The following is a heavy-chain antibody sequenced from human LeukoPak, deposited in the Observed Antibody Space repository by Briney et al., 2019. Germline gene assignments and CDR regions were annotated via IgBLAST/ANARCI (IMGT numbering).Heavy chain of an antibody. CDR1: GGSFSGYY. J-gene: IGHJ4*02. V-gene: IGHV4-34*01. CDR3: ARGRGGIAARPFDY. D-gene: IGHD6-6*01. CDR2: INHSGST. Sequence: SETLSLTCAVYGGSFSGYYWSWIRQPPGKGLEWIGEINHSGSTNYNPSLKSRVTMSVDTSKNQFSLKLSSVTAADTAVYYCARGRGGIAARPFDYWGQGTLVTVSS.